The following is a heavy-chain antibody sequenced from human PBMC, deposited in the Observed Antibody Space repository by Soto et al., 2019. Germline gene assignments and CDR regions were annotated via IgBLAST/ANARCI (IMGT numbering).Heavy chain of an antibody. V-gene: IGHV1-3*01. Sequence: ASVKDTCMTCGYSYPKNGLHWVRQAPAQRLEWMGWINPGNGDTKYSQKFQGRVTITRDTSATTAYMELSSLRSEDSAVFYCARTDCSSTSCYNYYYYGMDVWGQGTTVTVSS. D-gene: IGHD2-2*01. CDR1: GYSYPKNG. CDR3: ARTDCSSTSCYNYYYYGMDV. J-gene: IGHJ6*02. CDR2: INPGNGDT.